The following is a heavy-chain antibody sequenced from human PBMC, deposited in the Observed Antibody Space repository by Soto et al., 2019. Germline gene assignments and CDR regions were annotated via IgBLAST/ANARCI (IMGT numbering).Heavy chain of an antibody. CDR1: GYSFTSYW. V-gene: IGHV5-10-1*01. Sequence: PGESLKISCKGSGYSFTSYWISWVRQMPGKGLEWMGRIDPSDSYTNYSPSFQGHVTISADKSISTAYLQWSSLKASDTAMYYCARHGSLEYSSSYVWFEAWGQGTLVTVSS. J-gene: IGHJ5*02. D-gene: IGHD6-6*01. CDR3: ARHGSLEYSSSYVWFEA. CDR2: IDPSDSYT.